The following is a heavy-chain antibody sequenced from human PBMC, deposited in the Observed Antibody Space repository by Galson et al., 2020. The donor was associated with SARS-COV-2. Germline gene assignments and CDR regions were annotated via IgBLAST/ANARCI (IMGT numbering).Heavy chain of an antibody. V-gene: IGHV2-70*11. CDR2: IDWDDDK. J-gene: IGHJ3*02. D-gene: IGHD3-22*01. CDR3: ARIRLVPFLTQTTNCCESRGYYYGAFDI. CDR1: GFSLSTSGMC. Sequence: SGPTLVKPTQTLTLTCPFSGFSLSTSGMCVSWIRQPPGKALEWLARIDWDDDKYYSTSLKTRLTISKDTSKTQVVLTMTNMDPVDTATYYWARIRLVPFLTQTTNCCESRGYYYGAFDIGGEGTMVT.